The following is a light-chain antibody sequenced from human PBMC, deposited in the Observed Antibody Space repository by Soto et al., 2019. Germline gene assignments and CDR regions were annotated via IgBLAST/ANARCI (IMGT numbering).Light chain of an antibody. CDR3: HQYDTIVQT. CDR2: DAS. J-gene: IGKJ1*01. V-gene: IGKV3-11*01. CDR1: QSFTNH. Sequence: EIVLAQSPATPSLSPGERAALSCRASQSFTNHLAWYQQKPGQTPRLLIYDASTRATATPERFSGSGSGTDFTLTISRLEPEDFAVYYCHQYDTIVQTFGQGTKVDIK.